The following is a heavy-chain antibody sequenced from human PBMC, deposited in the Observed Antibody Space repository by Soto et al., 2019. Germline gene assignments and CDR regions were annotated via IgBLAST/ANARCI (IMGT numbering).Heavy chain of an antibody. J-gene: IGHJ6*02. CDR2: INSDSDNI. D-gene: IGHD3-3*01. V-gene: IGHV3-48*02. CDR3: ARLYYDYV. CDR1: GWTFGTYS. Sequence: GALRLSCAASGWTFGTYSMNWVRQAPGKGLEWIAYINSDSDNIMYADSVKGRFTISRDNAKNSLFLQMNSLTDEDTAVYYCARLYYDYVWGQGTTVTVSS.